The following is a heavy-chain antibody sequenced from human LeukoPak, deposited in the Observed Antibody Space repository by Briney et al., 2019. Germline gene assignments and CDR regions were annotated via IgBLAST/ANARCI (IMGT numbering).Heavy chain of an antibody. D-gene: IGHD3-10*01. Sequence: PSQTLSLTCAVYGGSFSGYYWSWIRQPPGKGLEWIGEINHSGSTNYNPSLKSRVTISVDTSKNQFSLKLSSVTAADTAVYYCARWAMVRTSYYYYGMDVWGQGTTVTVSS. V-gene: IGHV4-34*01. CDR2: INHSGST. J-gene: IGHJ6*02. CDR1: GGSFSGYY. CDR3: ARWAMVRTSYYYYGMDV.